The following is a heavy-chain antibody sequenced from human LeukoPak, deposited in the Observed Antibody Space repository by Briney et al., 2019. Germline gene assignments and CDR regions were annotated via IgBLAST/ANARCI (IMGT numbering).Heavy chain of an antibody. V-gene: IGHV4-59*01. J-gene: IGHJ4*02. D-gene: IGHD6-13*01. Sequence: SETLSLTCTVSGGSISSYYWSWIRQPPGKGLEWIGYIYYSGSTNHNPPLKSRVTISVDTSKNQFSLKLSSVTAADMAVYYCASYSSSWYRGYYFDYWGQGTLVTVSS. CDR2: IYYSGST. CDR3: ASYSSSWYRGYYFDY. CDR1: GGSISSYY.